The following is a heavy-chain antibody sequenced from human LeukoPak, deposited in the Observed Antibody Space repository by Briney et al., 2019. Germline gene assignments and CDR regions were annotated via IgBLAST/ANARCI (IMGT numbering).Heavy chain of an antibody. CDR2: IYHSGST. Sequence: SETLSLTCTVSGYSISSGYYWGWIRQPPGKGLEWIGSIYHSGSTYYNPSLKSRVTISLDTSKNQFSLKLNSVTAADTAMYYCARAGGRYNPFLYWGQGTLDTVSS. CDR1: GYSISSGYY. D-gene: IGHD5-24*01. CDR3: ARAGGRYNPFLY. J-gene: IGHJ4*02. V-gene: IGHV4-38-2*02.